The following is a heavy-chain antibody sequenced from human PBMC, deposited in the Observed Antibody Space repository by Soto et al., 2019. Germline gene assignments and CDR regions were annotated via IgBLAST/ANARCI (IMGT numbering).Heavy chain of an antibody. J-gene: IGHJ4*02. Sequence: SETLYLTCTVSGGSISSSSYYWGWIRQPPGKGLEWIGRIYYSGSTYYNPSLKSRVTISVDTSKNQFSLKLSSVTAADTAVYYCATMGLRIAAAGTRTNFDYWGQGTLVTVSS. V-gene: IGHV4-39*01. CDR3: ATMGLRIAAAGTRTNFDY. CDR1: GGSISSSSYY. CDR2: IYYSGST. D-gene: IGHD6-13*01.